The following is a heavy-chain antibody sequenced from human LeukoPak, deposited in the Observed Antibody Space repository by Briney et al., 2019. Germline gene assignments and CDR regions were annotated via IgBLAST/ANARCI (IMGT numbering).Heavy chain of an antibody. Sequence: SETLSLTCTVSGGSISSYYWSWIRQPAGKGLEWIGRIYTSGSTNYNPSLKSRVIMSVDTSKNQFSLKLSSVTAADTAVYYCARDLPTGYSYVIFDYWGQGTLVTVSS. D-gene: IGHD5-18*01. CDR1: GGSISSYY. CDR3: ARDLPTGYSYVIFDY. CDR2: IYTSGST. J-gene: IGHJ4*02. V-gene: IGHV4-4*07.